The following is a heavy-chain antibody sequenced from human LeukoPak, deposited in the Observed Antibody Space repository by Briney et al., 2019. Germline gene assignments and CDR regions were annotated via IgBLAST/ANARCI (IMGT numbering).Heavy chain of an antibody. CDR2: ISGNSGII. CDR3: AKDHRPYYDSSGYYDY. Sequence: GRSLRLSCAASGFTFGDYAMHWVRQAPGQGLEWVSGISGNSGIIDYADYVKGRFTISRDNAKNSLYMEMKSLRAEDTALYYCAKDHRPYYDSSGYYDYWGQGTLVTVSS. CDR1: GFTFGDYA. V-gene: IGHV3-9*01. J-gene: IGHJ4*02. D-gene: IGHD3-22*01.